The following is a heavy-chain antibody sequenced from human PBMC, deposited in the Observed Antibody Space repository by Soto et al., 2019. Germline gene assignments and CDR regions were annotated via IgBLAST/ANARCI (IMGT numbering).Heavy chain of an antibody. CDR3: ARESQRRFDCSSTSCSYYYYYGMDV. J-gene: IGHJ6*02. Sequence: SETLSLTSTVSGSSIGSSSYYWGWIRQPPGKGLEWIGSIYYSGSTYYNPSLKSRVTISVDTSKNQFSLKLSSVTAADTAVYYCARESQRRFDCSSTSCSYYYYYGMDVWGQGTTVP. D-gene: IGHD2-2*01. V-gene: IGHV4-39*07. CDR2: IYYSGST. CDR1: GSSIGSSSYY.